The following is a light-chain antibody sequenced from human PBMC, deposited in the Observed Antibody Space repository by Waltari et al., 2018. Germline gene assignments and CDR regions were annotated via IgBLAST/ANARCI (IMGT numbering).Light chain of an antibody. Sequence: NFMLTQPHSVSESPGKTVTISCTRNRGSIASNYVQCYQQRPGSSPTTVIYEDNQRPSGVPDRFSGSIDSSSNSASLTISGLKTEDEADYYCQSYDSSSWVFGGGTKLTVL. CDR1: RGSIASNY. CDR2: EDN. V-gene: IGLV6-57*01. J-gene: IGLJ3*02. CDR3: QSYDSSSWV.